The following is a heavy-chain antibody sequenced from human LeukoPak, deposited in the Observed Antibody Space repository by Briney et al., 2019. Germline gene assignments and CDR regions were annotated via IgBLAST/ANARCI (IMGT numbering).Heavy chain of an antibody. J-gene: IGHJ4*02. CDR1: GYTFTNYG. D-gene: IGHD6-13*01. V-gene: IGHV1-18*01. CDR3: ASSYSSSWYAAFDY. CDR2: ISAYNGNT. Sequence: ASVKVSCKASGYTFTNYGISWVRQAPGQGLEWMGWISAYNGNTNYAQKLQGRVTMTTDTSTSTAYMELRSLRSDDTAVYYCASSYSSSWYAAFDYWGQGTPVTVSS.